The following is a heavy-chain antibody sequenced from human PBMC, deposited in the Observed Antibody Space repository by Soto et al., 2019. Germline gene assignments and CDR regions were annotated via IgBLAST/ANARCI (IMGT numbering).Heavy chain of an antibody. Sequence: ASVKVSCKASGYTFTSYAMHWVRQAPGQRLEWMGWINAGNGNTKYSQKFQGRVTITRDTSASTAYMELSSLRSEDTAVYYCAREMATTWGAFDIWGQGKMVTVSS. J-gene: IGHJ3*02. CDR1: GYTFTSYA. CDR3: AREMATTWGAFDI. V-gene: IGHV1-3*01. CDR2: INAGNGNT. D-gene: IGHD5-12*01.